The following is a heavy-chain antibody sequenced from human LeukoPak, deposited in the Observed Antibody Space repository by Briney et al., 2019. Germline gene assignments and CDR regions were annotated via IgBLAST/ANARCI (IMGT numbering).Heavy chain of an antibody. Sequence: GGSLRLSCAASGFTFIAYGMQWVRQAPGKGLVWVSRINNDGSSTSYADSVRGRFTISRDNAKNTSYLQMNSLRAEDTGVYYCARELPREVTLDYWGQGTLVTAPS. V-gene: IGHV3-74*01. CDR1: GFTFIAYG. CDR3: ARELPREVTLDY. J-gene: IGHJ4*02. CDR2: INNDGSST. D-gene: IGHD2-21*02.